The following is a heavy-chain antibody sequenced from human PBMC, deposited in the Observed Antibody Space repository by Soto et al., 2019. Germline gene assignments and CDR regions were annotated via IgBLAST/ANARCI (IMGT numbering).Heavy chain of an antibody. J-gene: IGHJ5*02. Sequence: SVKVSCKASGGTFSSYAISWVRQAPGQGLEWMGGIIPIFGTANYAQKFQGRVTITADESTSTAYMELSSLRSEDTAVYYCARNGRRAYYGSGSSWGQGTLVTVSS. CDR1: GGTFSSYA. D-gene: IGHD3-10*01. CDR2: IIPIFGTA. CDR3: ARNGRRAYYGSGSS. V-gene: IGHV1-69*13.